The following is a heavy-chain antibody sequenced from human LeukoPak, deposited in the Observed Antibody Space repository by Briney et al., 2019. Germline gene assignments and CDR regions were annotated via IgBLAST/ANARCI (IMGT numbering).Heavy chain of an antibody. CDR3: ARGDRYSSGWYYFDY. D-gene: IGHD6-19*01. CDR2: ISSSSSTI. Sequence: QPGGSLRLSCTASGFTFSTYSMNWVRQAPGKGLEWVSYISSSSSTIYYADSVKGRFTISRDNAKNSLYLQMNSLRDEDTAVYYCARGDRYSSGWYYFDYWGQGTLVTVSS. CDR1: GFTFSTYS. J-gene: IGHJ4*02. V-gene: IGHV3-48*02.